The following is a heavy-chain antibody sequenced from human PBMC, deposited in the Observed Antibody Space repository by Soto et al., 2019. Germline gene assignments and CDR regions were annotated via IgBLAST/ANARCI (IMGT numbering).Heavy chain of an antibody. Sequence: ASVKVSCKASGYTFTTYYIQWVRQAPGQGLEWMGWINPFDGSRMFAQSFQGRVTMTRDTSTSTVYMEVGSLRSEDTAVYYCSRVDPGETSPFDHWGQGTLLTVPQ. D-gene: IGHD3-10*01. J-gene: IGHJ4*02. CDR1: GYTFTTYY. V-gene: IGHV1-46*03. CDR2: INPFDGSR. CDR3: SRVDPGETSPFDH.